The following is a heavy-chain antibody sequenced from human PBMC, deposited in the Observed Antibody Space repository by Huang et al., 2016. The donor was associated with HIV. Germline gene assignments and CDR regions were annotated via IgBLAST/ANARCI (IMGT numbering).Heavy chain of an antibody. CDR3: ARPRMTEGNSDSTWSFFDS. CDR2: IDHRGTT. CDR1: GGGFSGHY. Sequence: QVRLHQWGTGVLKPSETLSLKCAVYGGGFSGHYWTWIRQSPGKGLEWIGEIDHRGTTSFNPSLKSRLTLSGDTSKSQFYRNLTSVTATDTATYYCARPRMTEGNSDSTWSFFDSWGQVTLVIVSS. V-gene: IGHV4-34*01. J-gene: IGHJ4*02. D-gene: IGHD3-9*01.